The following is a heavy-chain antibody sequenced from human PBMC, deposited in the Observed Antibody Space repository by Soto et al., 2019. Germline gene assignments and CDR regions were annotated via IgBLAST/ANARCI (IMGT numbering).Heavy chain of an antibody. CDR2: ISGSGGST. CDR1: GFTFSSYA. V-gene: IGHV3-23*01. D-gene: IGHD2-2*01. J-gene: IGHJ4*02. Sequence: HPGGSLRLSCAASGFTFSSYAMSWVRQAPGKGLEWVSAISGSGGSTYYADSVKGRFTISRDNAKNTRYLQMNSLRAEDTAVYYCAKALDDIVVVPATKTQGLWGQGTLVTVSS. CDR3: AKALDDIVVVPATKTQGL.